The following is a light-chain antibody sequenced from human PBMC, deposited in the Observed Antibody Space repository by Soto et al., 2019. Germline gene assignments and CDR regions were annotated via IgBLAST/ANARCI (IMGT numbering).Light chain of an antibody. Sequence: EVVMTQSPATLSVSPGESATLSCRASQSISSNKLAWYQQKPGQAPRLLIYGASNRATGIPDRFGGSGSGADFTLTISSLQSEDFAVYYCQQYNNWPWTFGQGTKVDIK. CDR1: QSISSN. CDR3: QQYNNWPWT. J-gene: IGKJ1*01. V-gene: IGKV3D-15*01. CDR2: GAS.